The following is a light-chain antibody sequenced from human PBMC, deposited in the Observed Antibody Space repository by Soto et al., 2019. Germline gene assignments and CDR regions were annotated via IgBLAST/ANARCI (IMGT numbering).Light chain of an antibody. CDR1: QGIRSN. J-gene: IGKJ1*01. CDR2: AAS. CDR3: LQDYDYPWT. V-gene: IGKV1-6*01. Sequence: AIQMTQSPSSLSASVGDRVTITCRASQGIRSNLGWFQQKPGKAPKVLIFAASNLFNGVPSRFSGSGSGTDFTLTISSVLPEDLATYYCLQDYDYPWTFGQGTKVEIK.